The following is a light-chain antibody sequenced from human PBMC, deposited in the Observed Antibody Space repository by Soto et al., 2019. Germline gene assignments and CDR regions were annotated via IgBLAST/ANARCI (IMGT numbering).Light chain of an antibody. CDR1: QGIRSA. CDR2: AAS. Sequence: AIQLTQSPSSLSASVGYRVTITCRASQGIRSALGWYQQKPGKVPKLLIYAASTLQSGVPSRFSGSGFGTDFTLTINSLQPEDFATYYCLLDYAYFWAFGQGTKV. J-gene: IGKJ1*01. CDR3: LLDYAYFWA. V-gene: IGKV1-6*01.